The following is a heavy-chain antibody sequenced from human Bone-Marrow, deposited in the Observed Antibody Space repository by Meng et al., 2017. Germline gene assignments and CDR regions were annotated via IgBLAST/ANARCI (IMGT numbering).Heavy chain of an antibody. CDR2: INHSGST. Sequence: QVQLQQAGAGWFKPSESLSFSCAVYGGSFSGYYWSWIRQPPGKGLEWIGEINHSGSTNYNPSLKSRVTISVDTSKNQFSLKLSSVTAADTAVYYCARDGGYWGQGTLVTVSS. J-gene: IGHJ4*02. V-gene: IGHV4-34*01. CDR3: ARDGGY. CDR1: GGSFSGYY. D-gene: IGHD3-16*01.